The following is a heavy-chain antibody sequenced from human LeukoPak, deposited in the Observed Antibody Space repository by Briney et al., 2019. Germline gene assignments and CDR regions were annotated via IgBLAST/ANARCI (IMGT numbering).Heavy chain of an antibody. CDR2: IYYSGST. V-gene: IGHV4-30-4*01. J-gene: IGHJ4*02. CDR3: ARVRTVTTWYFDY. Sequence: PSQTLSLTCTVSGGSISSGDYYWGWIRQPPGKGLEWIGYIYYSGSTYYNPSLKSRVTISVDTSKNQFSLKLSSVTAADTAVYYCARVRTVTTWYFDYWGQGTLVTVSS. D-gene: IGHD4-17*01. CDR1: GGSISSGDYY.